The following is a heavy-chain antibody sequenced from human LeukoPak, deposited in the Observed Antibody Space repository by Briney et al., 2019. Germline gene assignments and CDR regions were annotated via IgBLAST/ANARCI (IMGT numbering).Heavy chain of an antibody. D-gene: IGHD2/OR15-2a*01. V-gene: IGHV4-61*02. CDR3: ARAFYCNSTGCRRADYLDY. J-gene: IGHJ4*02. CDR1: GDSISSGSYY. CDR2: IYTSGIT. Sequence: KPSQTLSLTCTVSGDSISSGSYYWSWLRQPAGKGLEWIGRIYTSGITNYNPSLNSRVTISVDTSKNQFSLKLSSVTAADTAVYYCARAFYCNSTGCRRADYLDYWGQGTLVSVSS.